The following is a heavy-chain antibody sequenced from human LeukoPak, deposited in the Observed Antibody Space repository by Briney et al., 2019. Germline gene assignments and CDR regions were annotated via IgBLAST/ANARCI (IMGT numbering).Heavy chain of an antibody. CDR1: GGSISSYY. J-gene: IGHJ4*02. CDR2: IYYSGTT. CDR3: ARHSSGWYSRFDY. V-gene: IGHV4-59*08. D-gene: IGHD6-19*01. Sequence: PSETLSLTCTVSGGSISSYYWTWIRQPPGKGLEWIGYIYYSGTTNYNPSLKSRVTISVDTSKNQFSLKLSSATAADTAVYYCARHSSGWYSRFDYWGQGTLVTVSS.